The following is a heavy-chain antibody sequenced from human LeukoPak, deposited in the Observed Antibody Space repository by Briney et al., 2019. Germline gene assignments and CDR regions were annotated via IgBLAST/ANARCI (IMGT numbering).Heavy chain of an antibody. CDR3: VRAGIVTTPYFFDY. V-gene: IGHV3-72*01. Sequence: GGSLRLSCAASGFTFSDHYMDWVRQAPGKGLEWVGRLRNKANSYTTEYAASVEGRFTISRDDSKNSLYLQMNSLKTEDTAMYFCVRAGIVTTPYFFDYWGQGTLVTVSS. D-gene: IGHD5-12*01. J-gene: IGHJ4*02. CDR2: LRNKANSYTT. CDR1: GFTFSDHY.